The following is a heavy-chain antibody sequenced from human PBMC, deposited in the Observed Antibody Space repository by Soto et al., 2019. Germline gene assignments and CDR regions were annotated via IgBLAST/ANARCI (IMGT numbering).Heavy chain of an antibody. Sequence: ESLTISRKGSGYSFITDWIAWVRQKPGKGLEWMGIIDPADSETKYSPSFQGQVTISADKSINTAYLQWSSLKASDTAMYYCAKLGQGGYVQGMDVWGQGTTVTVSS. V-gene: IGHV5-51*01. CDR2: IDPADSET. CDR3: AKLGQGGYVQGMDV. CDR1: GYSFITDW. J-gene: IGHJ6*02. D-gene: IGHD5-12*01.